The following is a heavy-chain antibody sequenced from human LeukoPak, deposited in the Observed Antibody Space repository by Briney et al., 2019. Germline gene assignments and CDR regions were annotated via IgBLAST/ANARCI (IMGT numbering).Heavy chain of an antibody. CDR1: GGSISSYY. CDR2: IYTSGST. V-gene: IGHV4-4*07. Sequence: PSETLSLTCTVSGGSISSYYWSWIRQAAGKGLEWIGHIYTSGSTNYNPSLKSRVTMSVDMSKNQFSLKLRSVTAADTAVYYCAREISRFGSNGGLWGQGTLVTVSS. J-gene: IGHJ4*02. D-gene: IGHD3-10*01. CDR3: AREISRFGSNGGL.